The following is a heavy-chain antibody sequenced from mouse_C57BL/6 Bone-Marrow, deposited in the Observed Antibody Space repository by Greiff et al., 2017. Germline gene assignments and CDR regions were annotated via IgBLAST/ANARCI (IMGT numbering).Heavy chain of an antibody. V-gene: IGHV1-64*01. CDR2: IHPNSGSS. J-gene: IGHJ4*01. CDR1: GYTFTSYW. D-gene: IGHD2-3*01. CDR3: ARRWLLPYYYAIDY. Sequence: VQLQQSGAELVKPGASVKLSCKASGYTFTSYWMHWVKQRPGQGLEWIGLIHPNSGSSNYNEKFKSKATMTVDKSSSTAYMQLSSLTSEDSAVYYCARRWLLPYYYAIDYWGQGTSVTVSS.